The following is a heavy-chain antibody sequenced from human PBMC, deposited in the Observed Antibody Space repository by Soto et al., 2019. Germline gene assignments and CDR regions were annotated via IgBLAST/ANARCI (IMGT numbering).Heavy chain of an antibody. CDR1: GFTFSSYG. CDR3: ATSRGGSTSRTADF. V-gene: IGHV3-23*01. J-gene: IGHJ4*02. CDR2: ISDSGGST. Sequence: EVQLLESGGGLVQPGGSLRLSCAASGFTFSSYGMSWVRQAPGKGPEWVSSISDSGGSTYYADSVKGRFTVSRDNSKNTLCLQMNSLRAEDTAVYYCATSRGGSTSRTADFLGQGTLVTVSS. D-gene: IGHD2-2*01.